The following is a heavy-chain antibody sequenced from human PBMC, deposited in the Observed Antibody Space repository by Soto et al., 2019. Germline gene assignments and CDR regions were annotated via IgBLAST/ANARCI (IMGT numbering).Heavy chain of an antibody. V-gene: IGHV1-18*01. CDR3: AREGHCGGDCYAIDY. J-gene: IGHJ4*02. CDR1: GYTFTSYG. CDR2: ISAYNGNT. Sequence: GASVKVSCKASGYTFTSYGISWVRQAPGQGLEWMGWISAYNGNTNYAQKLQGRVTMTTDTSTSTAYMELRSLRSDDTAVYYCAREGHCGGDCYAIDYWGQGTLVTFSS. D-gene: IGHD2-21*02.